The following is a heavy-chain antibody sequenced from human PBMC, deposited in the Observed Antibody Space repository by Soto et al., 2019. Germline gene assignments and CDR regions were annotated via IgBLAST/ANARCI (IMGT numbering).Heavy chain of an antibody. CDR2: ISGSGGST. Sequence: GGSLKLSCAASGFTFSSYAMSWVRQAPGKGLEWVSAISGSGGSTYYADSVKGRFTISRDNSKNTLYLQMNSLRAEDTAVYYCAKVSLGYCSSTSCANFDYWGQGT. CDR3: AKVSLGYCSSTSCANFDY. V-gene: IGHV3-23*01. J-gene: IGHJ4*02. D-gene: IGHD2-2*01. CDR1: GFTFSSYA.